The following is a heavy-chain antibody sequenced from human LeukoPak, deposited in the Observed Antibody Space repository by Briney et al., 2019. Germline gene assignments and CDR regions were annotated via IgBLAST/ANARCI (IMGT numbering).Heavy chain of an antibody. Sequence: PGGSLRLSCAASGFTFSSYWMSWVRQAPGKGLEWVSYITSNGYSVYYAASVKGRFTISRDNAKNSLYLQVNSLTAEDTAVYYCARAGVDTSGYYYQGFDYWGQGTLVTVSS. V-gene: IGHV3-48*04. CDR2: ITSNGYSV. D-gene: IGHD3-3*01. CDR1: GFTFSSYW. CDR3: ARAGVDTSGYYYQGFDY. J-gene: IGHJ4*02.